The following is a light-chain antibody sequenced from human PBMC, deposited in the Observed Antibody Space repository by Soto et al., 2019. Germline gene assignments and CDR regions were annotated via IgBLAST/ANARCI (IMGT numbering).Light chain of an antibody. Sequence: EIVMTQSPATLSVSPGGRATLSCRASQSICSNLAWYQQKPGQSPRLLIYGASTRATGLPARFSGSGSGTEFTLTISSLQSEDFAVYYCQQYNNWPITFGQGTRLEIK. CDR3: QQYNNWPIT. J-gene: IGKJ5*01. V-gene: IGKV3-15*01. CDR1: QSICSN. CDR2: GAS.